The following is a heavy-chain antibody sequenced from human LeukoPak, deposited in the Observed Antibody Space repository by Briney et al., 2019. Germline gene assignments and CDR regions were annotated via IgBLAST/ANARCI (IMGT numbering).Heavy chain of an antibody. CDR3: AKGGGYDILTGSALGYFDL. J-gene: IGHJ2*01. CDR1: GFTFSSYW. D-gene: IGHD3-9*01. CDR2: ISGSGGST. Sequence: QPGGSLRLSCAASGFTFSSYWMSWVRQAPGKGLEWVSAISGSGGSTYYADSVKGRFTISRDNSKNTLYLQMNSLRAEDTAVYYCAKGGGYDILTGSALGYFDLWGRGTLVTVSS. V-gene: IGHV3-23*01.